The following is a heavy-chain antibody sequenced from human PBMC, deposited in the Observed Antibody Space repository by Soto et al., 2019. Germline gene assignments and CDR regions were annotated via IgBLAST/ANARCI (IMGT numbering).Heavy chain of an antibody. CDR1: GGSISSYY. J-gene: IGHJ5*02. CDR3: ARGLRRQLLNWFDP. V-gene: IGHV4-59*01. Sequence: ETLSLTCTVSGGSISSYYWSWIRQPPGKGLEWIGYIYYIGSTNYNPSLKSRVTISVDTSKNQFSLKLSSVTTADTAVYYCARGLRRQLLNWFDPWGQGTLVTVSS. CDR2: IYYIGST. D-gene: IGHD2-2*01.